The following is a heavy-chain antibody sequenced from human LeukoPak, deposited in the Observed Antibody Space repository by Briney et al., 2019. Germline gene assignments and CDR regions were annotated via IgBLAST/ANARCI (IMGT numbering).Heavy chain of an antibody. CDR2: ISVYNGNT. J-gene: IGHJ5*02. CDR1: GYTFTSYG. D-gene: IGHD2-2*01. V-gene: IGHV1-18*04. CDR3: ARDGDCSSTSCYDL. Sequence: ASVKVSCKASGYTFTSYGISWVRQAPGQGLEWMGWISVYNGNTNYAQKLQGRVTMTTDTSTSTAYMELRSLRSDDTAVYYCARDGDCSSTSCYDLWGQGTLVTVSS.